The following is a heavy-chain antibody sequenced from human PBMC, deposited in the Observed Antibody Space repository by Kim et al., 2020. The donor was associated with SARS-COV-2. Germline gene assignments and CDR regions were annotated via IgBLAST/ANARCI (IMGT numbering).Heavy chain of an antibody. CDR2: IYSGGST. V-gene: IGHV3-66*01. CDR1: GFTVSSNY. Sequence: GGSLRLSCAASGFTVSSNYMSWVRRAPGKGLEWVSVIYSGGSTYYADSVKGRFTISRDNSKNTLYLQMNSLRAEDTAVYYCARDHRALGAFDIWGQGTMVTVSS. J-gene: IGHJ3*02. D-gene: IGHD3-16*01. CDR3: ARDHRALGAFDI.